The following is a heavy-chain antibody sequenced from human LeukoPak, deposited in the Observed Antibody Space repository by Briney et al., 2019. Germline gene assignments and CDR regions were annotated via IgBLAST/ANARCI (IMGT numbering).Heavy chain of an antibody. CDR2: IYPGDSDT. D-gene: IGHD2-2*01. CDR3: ARLGYCSRGTCYAFDY. CDR1: GYTFTSYW. Sequence: GESLKISCKGSGYTFTSYWIGWVRQMPGKGLAWMGIIYPGDSDTRYSPSFQGQVTMSADKSITTAYLQWSSLKASDTAIYYCARLGYCSRGTCYAFDYWGQGTLVTVSS. J-gene: IGHJ4*02. V-gene: IGHV5-51*01.